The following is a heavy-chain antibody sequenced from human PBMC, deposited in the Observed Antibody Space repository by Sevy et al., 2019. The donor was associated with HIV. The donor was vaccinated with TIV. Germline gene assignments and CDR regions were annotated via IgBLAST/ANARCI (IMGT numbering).Heavy chain of an antibody. J-gene: IGHJ1*01. V-gene: IGHV3-30-3*01. CDR1: GFTFSDYS. CDR3: ALERLSSNVAEYFQN. Sequence: GGSLRLSCAASGFTFSDYSMHWVRQAPGKVLEWVATISYDGSNKHYADSVKGRFTLSRDNSKNSLFLQMNNLRAEDTAVYYCALERLSSNVAEYFQNWGQGTLVTVSS. D-gene: IGHD1-1*01. CDR2: ISYDGSNK.